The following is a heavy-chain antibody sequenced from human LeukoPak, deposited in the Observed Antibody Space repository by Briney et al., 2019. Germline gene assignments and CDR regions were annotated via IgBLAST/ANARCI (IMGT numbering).Heavy chain of an antibody. CDR1: GFTVSSNY. CDR2: IYSGGST. Sequence: GGSLRLSCAASGFTVSSNYMSWVRQAPGKGLEWVSVIYSGGSTYYADSEKGRFTISRDNSKNTLYLQMNSLRAEDTAVYYCARDLGVWSGYPSDAFDIWGQGTMVTVSS. CDR3: ARDLGVWSGYPSDAFDI. J-gene: IGHJ3*02. V-gene: IGHV3-66*02. D-gene: IGHD3-3*01.